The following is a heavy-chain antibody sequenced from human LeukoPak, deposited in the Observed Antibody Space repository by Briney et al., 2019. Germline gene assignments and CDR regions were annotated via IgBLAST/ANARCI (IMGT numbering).Heavy chain of an antibody. Sequence: ASVRVSCKASGYTFTTYDINWVRQATGQGLEWMGWLNPNNGNTGYAQKFQGRVTITRNTSINTAYMELSSLRSEDTAVYYCARDAVADFYYFDYWGQGTLVTVSS. CDR2: LNPNNGNT. CDR3: ARDAVADFYYFDY. J-gene: IGHJ4*02. D-gene: IGHD6-19*01. CDR1: GYTFTTYD. V-gene: IGHV1-8*03.